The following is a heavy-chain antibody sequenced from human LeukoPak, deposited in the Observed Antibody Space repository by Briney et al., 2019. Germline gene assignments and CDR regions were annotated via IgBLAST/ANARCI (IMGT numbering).Heavy chain of an antibody. D-gene: IGHD3-10*01. CDR2: ISAYNGNT. CDR3: ARDERAGSGSYKYYYYGMDV. Sequence: ASVKVSCKASGYTFTSYGISWVRQAPGQGLEWMGWISAYNGNTNYAQKLQGRVTMTTDTSTSTAYMELRNLRSDDTAVYYCARDERAGSGSYKYYYYGMDVWGKGTTVTVSS. J-gene: IGHJ6*04. V-gene: IGHV1-18*04. CDR1: GYTFTSYG.